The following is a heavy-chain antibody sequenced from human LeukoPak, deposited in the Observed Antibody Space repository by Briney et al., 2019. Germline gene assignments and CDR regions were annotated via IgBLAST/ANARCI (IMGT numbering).Heavy chain of an antibody. CDR1: GGSIISYY. D-gene: IGHD5-18*01. J-gene: IGHJ4*02. Sequence: SETLSLTCTVSGGSIISYYWSWIRQPPGKGLEWIGYIYYSGSTNYNPSLKSRVTISVDTSKNQFSLKLSSVTAADTAVYYCARGGSGYSYGLPHYFDYWGQGTLVTVSS. CDR2: IYYSGST. V-gene: IGHV4-59*01. CDR3: ARGGSGYSYGLPHYFDY.